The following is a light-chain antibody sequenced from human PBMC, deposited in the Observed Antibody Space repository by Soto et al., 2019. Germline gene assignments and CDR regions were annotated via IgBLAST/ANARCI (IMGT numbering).Light chain of an antibody. J-gene: IGKJ4*02. CDR3: QQFAGS. Sequence: EILFTPSAGTLSLSQGERATLSYRASQSVSPSSLAWYQQRPGQSPRLLIYGASSRATGIPDRFSGRGSGTDFTLXISRLEPEDFAVYYCQQFAGSFGGGTKV. CDR1: QSVSPSS. V-gene: IGKV3-20*01. CDR2: GAS.